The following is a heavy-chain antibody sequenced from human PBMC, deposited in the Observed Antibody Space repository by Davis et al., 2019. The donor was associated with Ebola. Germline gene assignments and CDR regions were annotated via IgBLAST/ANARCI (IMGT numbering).Heavy chain of an antibody. J-gene: IGHJ4*02. D-gene: IGHD1-1*01. V-gene: IGHV3-7*01. CDR2: IKQDGSEK. Sequence: LSLTCAASGFTFSSYWMSWVRQAPGKGLEWVANIKQDGSEKYYVDSVKGRFTISRDNAKNSLYLQMNSLRAEDTAVYYCARDLFRGVHYFDYWGQGALVTVSS. CDR1: GFTFSSYW. CDR3: ARDLFRGVHYFDY.